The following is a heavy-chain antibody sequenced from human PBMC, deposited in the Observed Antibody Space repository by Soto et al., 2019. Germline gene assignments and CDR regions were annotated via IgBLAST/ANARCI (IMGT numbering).Heavy chain of an antibody. CDR1: GGNISSYY. D-gene: IGHD6-19*01. J-gene: IGHJ4*02. V-gene: IGHV4-59*01. CDR2: IYYSGST. Sequence: SETLSLTCTVSGGNISSYYWSWIRQPPGKGLEWIGYIYYSGSTNYNPSLKSRVTISVDTSKNQFSLKLSSVTAADTAVYYCARAGEGFDYWGQGTLVTSP. CDR3: ARAGEGFDY.